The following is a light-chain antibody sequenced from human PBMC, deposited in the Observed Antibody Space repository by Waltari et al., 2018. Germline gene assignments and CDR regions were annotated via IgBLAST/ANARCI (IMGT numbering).Light chain of an antibody. Sequence: QSALTQPASVSGSPGQSITISCTGTSSDVGSYTLGSWYQQHPGKAPKLMIYEGSKRPSGVSNRFSGSKSGNTASLTISGLQAEDEADYYCCSYAGSSTYVVFGGGTKLTVL. V-gene: IGLV2-23*01. CDR1: SSDVGSYTL. CDR2: EGS. CDR3: CSYAGSSTYVV. J-gene: IGLJ2*01.